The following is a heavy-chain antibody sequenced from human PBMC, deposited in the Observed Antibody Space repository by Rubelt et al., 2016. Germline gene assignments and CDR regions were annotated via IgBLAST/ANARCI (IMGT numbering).Heavy chain of an antibody. J-gene: IGHJ5*02. CDR3: AREIVVVTAPWFDP. D-gene: IGHD2-21*02. Sequence: GSGGSTFYADSVKGRFTISRDNSKNTLYLQMNSLRAEDTAVYYCAREIVVVTAPWFDPWGQGTLVTVSS. CDR2: GSGGST. V-gene: IGHV3-23*01.